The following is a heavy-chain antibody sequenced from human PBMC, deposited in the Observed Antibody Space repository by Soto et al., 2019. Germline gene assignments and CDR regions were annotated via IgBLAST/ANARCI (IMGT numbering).Heavy chain of an antibody. D-gene: IGHD3-10*01. V-gene: IGHV3-23*01. CDR2: ISGSGGST. J-gene: IGHJ4*02. CDR3: AKARFSRGSGSIDY. Sequence: EVQLLESGGGLVQPGGSLRLSCAASGFTFSSYAMSWVRQAPVKGLEWVSAISGSGGSTYYADSVKGRFTISRDNSKNTLYLQMNSLRAEDTAVYYCAKARFSRGSGSIDYWGQGTLVTVSS. CDR1: GFTFSSYA.